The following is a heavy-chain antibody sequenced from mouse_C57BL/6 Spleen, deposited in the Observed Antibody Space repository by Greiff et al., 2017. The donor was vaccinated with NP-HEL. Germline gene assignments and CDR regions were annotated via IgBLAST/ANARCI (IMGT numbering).Heavy chain of an antibody. Sequence: QVQLQQSGPELVKPGASVKISCKASGYAFSSSWMNWVKQRPGKGLEWIGRIYPGDGDTNYNGKFKGKATLTADKSSSTAYMQLSSLTSEDSAVYFCARFITTVVDDAMDYWGQGTSVTVSS. CDR1: GYAFSSSW. D-gene: IGHD1-1*01. CDR2: IYPGDGDT. J-gene: IGHJ4*01. V-gene: IGHV1-82*01. CDR3: ARFITTVVDDAMDY.